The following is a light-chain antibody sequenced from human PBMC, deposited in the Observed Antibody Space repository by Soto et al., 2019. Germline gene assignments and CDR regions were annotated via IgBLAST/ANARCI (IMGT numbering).Light chain of an antibody. Sequence: DRVTISCRASQGVGSALAWYQQKPGKAPKVLIYDASSLKSGVPSRFSGSGSRTDFTLTISSLQPEDFAVYFCQQYNNWPPITFGQGTRRRL. J-gene: IGKJ5*01. CDR1: QGVGSA. CDR2: DAS. CDR3: QQYNNWPPIT. V-gene: IGKV1D-13*01.